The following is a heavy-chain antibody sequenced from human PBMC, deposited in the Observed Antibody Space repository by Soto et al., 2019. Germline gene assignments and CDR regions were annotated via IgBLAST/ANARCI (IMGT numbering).Heavy chain of an antibody. Sequence: QVQLVQSGAEVKKPGSSVKVSCKASGGTFSSYAISWVRQAPGQGLEWMGGIIPIFGTANYAQKLQGRVTITADESTTTAYMELSSLRSEDTAVYYCARDLKRYYDSSGYGYYDYGMDVWGQGTTVTVSS. CDR2: IIPIFGTA. D-gene: IGHD3-22*01. CDR3: ARDLKRYYDSSGYGYYDYGMDV. J-gene: IGHJ6*02. CDR1: GGTFSSYA. V-gene: IGHV1-69*01.